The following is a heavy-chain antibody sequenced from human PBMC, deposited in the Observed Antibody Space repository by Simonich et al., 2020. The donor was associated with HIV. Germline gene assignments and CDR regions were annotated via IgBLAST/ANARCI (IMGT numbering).Heavy chain of an antibody. CDR3: ARRDRELILYFDY. D-gene: IGHD3-3*01. J-gene: IGHJ4*02. Sequence: QVQLQQWGAGLLKPSETLSLTCAVYGGSFSGYYWSWIRQPPGKGLEWIGEINHRRNTNYKSSLNSRATISVDKSKNQFSLKLSSVTAADTAIYYCARRDRELILYFDYWGQGNLVTVSS. CDR2: INHRRNT. V-gene: IGHV4-34*01. CDR1: GGSFSGYY.